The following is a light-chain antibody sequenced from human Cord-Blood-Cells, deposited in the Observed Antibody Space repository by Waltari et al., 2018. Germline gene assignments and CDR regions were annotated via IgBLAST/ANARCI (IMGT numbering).Light chain of an antibody. Sequence: DIQMTQSPSSLSASVGDRVTITCRASQSISSYLNWYQQKPGKAPKLLIYAASSLQSGVPSRFSGSGSGTDFTLTISNLQPEDFATYYCQQSYSTPSITFCQGTRLEIK. J-gene: IGKJ5*01. CDR1: QSISSY. V-gene: IGKV1-39*01. CDR3: QQSYSTPSIT. CDR2: AAS.